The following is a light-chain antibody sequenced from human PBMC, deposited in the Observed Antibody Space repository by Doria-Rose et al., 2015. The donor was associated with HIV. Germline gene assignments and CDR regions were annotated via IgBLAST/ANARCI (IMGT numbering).Light chain of an antibody. Sequence: TQSPDTLSLSPGERANLSCRASQSIASTFLTWYQQRRGQAPRLLISGASNRAPGIPDRFNGSGSGTDFTLTIARLEPEDFVTYYCQQYGGSPLYTFGQGTKLEI. CDR2: GAS. J-gene: IGKJ2*01. CDR1: QSIASTF. V-gene: IGKV3-20*01. CDR3: QQYGGSPLYT.